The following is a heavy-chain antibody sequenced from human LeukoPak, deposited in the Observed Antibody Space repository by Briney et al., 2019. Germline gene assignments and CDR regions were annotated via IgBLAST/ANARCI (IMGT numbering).Heavy chain of an antibody. CDR2: ISGSGGST. J-gene: IGHJ5*02. CDR3: AKGRLRFLEWSIRGGDWFDP. V-gene: IGHV3-23*01. Sequence: RTGGSLRLSCAASGLTFSSYAMSWVRQAPGKGLEWVSAISGSGGSTYYADSVKGRFTISRDNSKNTLYLQMNSLRAEDTAVYYCAKGRLRFLEWSIRGGDWFDPWGQGTLVTVSS. CDR1: GLTFSSYA. D-gene: IGHD3-3*01.